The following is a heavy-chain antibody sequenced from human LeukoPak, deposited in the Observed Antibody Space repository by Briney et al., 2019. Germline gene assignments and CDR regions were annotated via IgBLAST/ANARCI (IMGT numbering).Heavy chain of an antibody. CDR2: IKQDGSEK. V-gene: IGHV3-7*04. CDR1: GFTFSSYW. CDR3: ARGWPPNWFDP. J-gene: IGHJ5*02. Sequence: GGSLRLSCAASGFTFSSYWMSWVRQAPGKGLEWVANIKQDGSEKYYVDSVKGRFTISRDNDKNSLYLQVNSLRAEDTAVYYCARGWPPNWFDPWGQGTLVTVSS.